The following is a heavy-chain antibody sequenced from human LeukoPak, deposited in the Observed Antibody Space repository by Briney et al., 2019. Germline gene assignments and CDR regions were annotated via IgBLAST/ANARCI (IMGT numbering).Heavy chain of an antibody. CDR3: GAMGQGLDAFDI. CDR2: ISAYNGNT. V-gene: IGHV1-18*01. J-gene: IGHJ3*02. CDR1: GYTFTSYG. D-gene: IGHD3-10*01. Sequence: ASVKVSCKASGYTFTSYGISWVRQAPGQGLEWMGWISAYNGNTNYAQKLQGRVTMTTDTATSTAYMELRSLRSDDTAVYYCGAMGQGLDAFDIWGQGTMVIVSS.